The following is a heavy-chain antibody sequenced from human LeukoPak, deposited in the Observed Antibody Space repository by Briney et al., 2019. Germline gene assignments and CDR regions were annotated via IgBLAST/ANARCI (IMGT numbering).Heavy chain of an antibody. D-gene: IGHD6-13*01. V-gene: IGHV3-48*03. J-gene: IGHJ4*02. Sequence: GGSLTLSCAASGFTFSSYEMNWVRQAPGKGLEWVSYISSSGSTIYYADSVKGRFTISRDNAKNSLYLQMNSLRAEDTAVYYCARIPRIATPGAYFWGQGTLVTVSS. CDR1: GFTFSSYE. CDR3: ARIPRIATPGAYF. CDR2: ISSSGSTI.